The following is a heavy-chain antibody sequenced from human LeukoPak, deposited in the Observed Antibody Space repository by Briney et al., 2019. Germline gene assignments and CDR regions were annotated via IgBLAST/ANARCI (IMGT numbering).Heavy chain of an antibody. Sequence: SETPSLTCTVSAGSISSYYWSWIRQPPGKGLEWIGYIYYSGSTNYNPSLKSRVTISVDTSKNQFSLKLSSVTAADTAVYYCARAEVRGVILAWFDPWGQGTLVTVSS. CDR2: IYYSGST. CDR3: ARAEVRGVILAWFDP. V-gene: IGHV4-59*01. CDR1: AGSISSYY. D-gene: IGHD3-10*01. J-gene: IGHJ5*02.